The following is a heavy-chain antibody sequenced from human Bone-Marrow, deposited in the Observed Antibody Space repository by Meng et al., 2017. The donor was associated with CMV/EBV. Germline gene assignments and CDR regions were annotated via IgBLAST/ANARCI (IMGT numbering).Heavy chain of an antibody. D-gene: IGHD3-3*01. Sequence: GESLKISCAASGFTFSSYEMNWVRQAPGKGLEWVSYISSSGSTIYYADSVKGRFTISRDNAKNSLYLQMNSLRAEDTAVYYCARDHSYDFWSGYYTLVYYYGMDVWGQGTTVTVSS. J-gene: IGHJ6*02. V-gene: IGHV3-48*03. CDR3: ARDHSYDFWSGYYTLVYYYGMDV. CDR1: GFTFSSYE. CDR2: ISSSGSTI.